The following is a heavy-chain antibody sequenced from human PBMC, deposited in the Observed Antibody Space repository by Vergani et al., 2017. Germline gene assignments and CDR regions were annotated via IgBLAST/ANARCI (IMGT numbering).Heavy chain of an antibody. CDR2: INTSGST. Sequence: QVQLQESGPGLVKPSQTLSFTCTVSGGSISSGSYYWSWIRPPAGKGLEWIGRINTSGSTNNNPSLKSRDTISVDTSKNQFSLKLGSVTAADTAVYYCTYQRRYSGYQYYWDQGTLVTVSS. D-gene: IGHD5-12*01. J-gene: IGHJ4*02. V-gene: IGHV4-61*02. CDR1: GGSISSGSYY. CDR3: TYQRRYSGYQYY.